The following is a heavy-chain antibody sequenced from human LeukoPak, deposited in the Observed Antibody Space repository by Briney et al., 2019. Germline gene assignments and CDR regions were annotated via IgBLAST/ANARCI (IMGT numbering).Heavy chain of an antibody. V-gene: IGHV3-23*01. CDR2: ITSSGGSS. Sequence: PGGSLRLSCAASGFTFCSYAMSWVRQAPGKGLEWVSGITSSGGSSYYADSVMGRFTISRDNSKNTLYLQMDNLRAEDTAVYYCAKGQAWGQLVPLYFDNWGQGTLVTVSS. D-gene: IGHD6-6*01. CDR1: GFTFCSYA. J-gene: IGHJ4*02. CDR3: AKGQAWGQLVPLYFDN.